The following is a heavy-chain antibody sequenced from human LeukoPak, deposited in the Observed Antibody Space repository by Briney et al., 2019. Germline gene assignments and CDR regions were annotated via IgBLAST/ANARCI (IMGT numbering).Heavy chain of an antibody. V-gene: IGHV3-15*01. CDR1: GFIFSSAW. J-gene: IGHJ4*02. CDR2: IKNKTNGGTT. CDR3: ARGFCSSTSCYQGPFDF. D-gene: IGHD2-2*01. Sequence: GGSLRLSCAASGFIFSSAWMTWVRQAPGKGLEWVGHIKNKTNGGTTDYAAPVKGRLIISRDDSKNTLYLQMNSLRTEDTAVHYCARGFCSSTSCYQGPFDFWGQGTLVTVSS.